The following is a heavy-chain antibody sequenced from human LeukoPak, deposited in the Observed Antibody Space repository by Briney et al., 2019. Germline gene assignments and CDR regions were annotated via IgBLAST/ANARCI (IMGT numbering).Heavy chain of an antibody. D-gene: IGHD6-19*01. J-gene: IGHJ4*02. CDR3: AKGIAVAASGGFDY. V-gene: IGHV3-9*03. CDR2: ISWNSGSI. CDR1: GFTFDDYA. Sequence: GGSLRLSCAASGFTFDDYAMHWVRHAPGKGLEWGSGISWNSGSIGYADSVKGRFTISRDNAKNSLYLQMNSLRAEDMALYYCAKGIAVAASGGFDYWGQGTLVTVSS.